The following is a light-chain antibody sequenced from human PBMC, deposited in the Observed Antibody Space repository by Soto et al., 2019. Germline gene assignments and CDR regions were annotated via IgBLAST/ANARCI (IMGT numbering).Light chain of an antibody. CDR2: GNS. Sequence: QSVLTQPPSVSGSAGQRVTISCTGSSSNIGAGYDVHWYQQLPGTAPKLLIYGNSNRPSGVPDRFSGSKSGTSASLAITGLQAEDEADYYCQSYDSSLSGCYVFGTGTQLTVL. V-gene: IGLV1-40*01. CDR1: SSNIGAGYD. CDR3: QSYDSSLSGCYV. J-gene: IGLJ1*01.